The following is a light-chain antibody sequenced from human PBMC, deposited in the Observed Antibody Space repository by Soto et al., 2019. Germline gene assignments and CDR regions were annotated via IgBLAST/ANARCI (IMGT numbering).Light chain of an antibody. V-gene: IGLV2-14*01. J-gene: IGLJ1*01. CDR2: DVS. Sequence: QSVLTQPASVSGSPGQSITISCTGTSSDVGGYNFVSWYQQHPGKAPKLMIYDVSNRPSGVSNRFSVSKSGNTASLTISGLQTEDEADYYCSSYTSSTTDVIGTGTKVTVL. CDR1: SSDVGGYNF. CDR3: SSYTSSTTDV.